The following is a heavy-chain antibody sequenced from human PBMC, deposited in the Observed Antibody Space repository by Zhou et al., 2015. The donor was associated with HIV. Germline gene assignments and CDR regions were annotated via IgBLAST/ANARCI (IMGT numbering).Heavy chain of an antibody. CDR3: ARDDSSGYXSFDY. CDR1: GYPFSSYG. Sequence: QVQLVQSGAEVKKPGASMKVSCKASGYPFSSYGLTWVRQVPGQGLEWMGWIYNGNXNYAQKFQGRVTMTTDTSTSTGYMELRSLRSDDTATYFCARDDSSGYXSFDYWGQGTLVTVSS. CDR2: IYNGNX. D-gene: IGHD3-22*01. V-gene: IGHV1-18*04. J-gene: IGHJ4*02.